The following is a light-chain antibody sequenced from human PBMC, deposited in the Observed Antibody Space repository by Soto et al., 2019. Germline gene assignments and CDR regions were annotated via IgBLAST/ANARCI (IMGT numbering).Light chain of an antibody. CDR3: SSYTSSSTVV. CDR2: DVS. CDR1: SSDVGGYKY. J-gene: IGLJ1*01. Sequence: QSALTQPASVSGSPGQSITLSCTGTSSDVGGYKYVSWYQQHPGKAPKLMIYDVSNRPSGVSNRFSGSKSGNTASLTISGLQAEDEADYYCSSYTSSSTVVFGTGTKVTVL. V-gene: IGLV2-14*01.